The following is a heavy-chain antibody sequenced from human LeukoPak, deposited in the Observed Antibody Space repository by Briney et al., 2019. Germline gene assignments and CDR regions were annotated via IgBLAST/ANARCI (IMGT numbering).Heavy chain of an antibody. CDR2: MNPNSGNT. V-gene: IGHV1-8*03. CDR1: GYTFTSYD. CDR3: AREDYHDSGSNDY. Sequence: ASVKVSCKASGYTFTSYDINWVRQATGQGLEWMGWMNPNSGNTGYAQKFQGRVSITRNTSISTAYMELSSLRSEDTAVYYCAREDYHDSGSNDYWGQGTLVTVSS. D-gene: IGHD3-22*01. J-gene: IGHJ4*02.